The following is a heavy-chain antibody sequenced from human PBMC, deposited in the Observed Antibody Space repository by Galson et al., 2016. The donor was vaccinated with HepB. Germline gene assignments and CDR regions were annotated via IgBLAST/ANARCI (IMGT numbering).Heavy chain of an antibody. J-gene: IGHJ4*02. CDR3: ARDGVRSGWFFDS. CDR2: IISLFGTT. V-gene: IGHV1-69*13. D-gene: IGHD6-19*01. CDR1: GGTFSSYA. Sequence: SVKVSCKASGGTFSSYAISWVRQAPGQGLEWMGGIISLFGTTNYAQKFQGRVTITADESTSTAYMELSSLRAEDTAVYYCARDGVRSGWFFDSWGQGTLVTVSS.